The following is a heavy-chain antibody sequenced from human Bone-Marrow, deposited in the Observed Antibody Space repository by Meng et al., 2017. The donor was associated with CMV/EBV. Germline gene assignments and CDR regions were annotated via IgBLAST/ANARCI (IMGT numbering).Heavy chain of an antibody. CDR2: IRQDESET. Sequence: GESLKISCEASSFSLSNYWMTWVRLAPGKGLEWVANIRQDESETHYVDSVEGRFTISRDNAKNLLFLQMNNLRVDDSAMYYCTRDNEGFNGVWYDAYDVWGQGTKVTVSS. V-gene: IGHV3-7*01. J-gene: IGHJ3*01. CDR1: SFSLSNYW. D-gene: IGHD2-15*01. CDR3: TRDNEGFNGVWYDAYDV.